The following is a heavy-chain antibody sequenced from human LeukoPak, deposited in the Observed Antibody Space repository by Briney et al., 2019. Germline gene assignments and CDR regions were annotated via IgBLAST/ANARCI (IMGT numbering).Heavy chain of an antibody. CDR1: GFTFSSYS. Sequence: PGGSLRLSCAASGFTFSSYSMNWVRQAPGKGLEWVSYISSSSSTIYYADSVKGRFTISRDNAKNSLYLQMNSLRAEDTAVYYCAKDGIGLDSSSWTPYEIYYFDYWGQGTLVTVSS. J-gene: IGHJ4*02. D-gene: IGHD6-13*01. V-gene: IGHV3-48*01. CDR2: ISSSSSTI. CDR3: AKDGIGLDSSSWTPYEIYYFDY.